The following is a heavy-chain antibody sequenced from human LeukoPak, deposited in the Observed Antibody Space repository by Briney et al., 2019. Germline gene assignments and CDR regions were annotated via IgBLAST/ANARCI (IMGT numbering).Heavy chain of an antibody. CDR3: ARSPSGTYSHFY. J-gene: IGHJ4*02. CDR1: GGSISSYY. CDR2: IYYSGST. V-gene: IGHV4-59*01. Sequence: SETLSLTCTVSGGSISSYYWSWVRQPPGKGLEWIGFIYYSGSTKYNPSLKSRVTISVDTSKNQFSLKLSSVTAADTAVYYCARSPSGTYSHFYWGQGTLVTVSS. D-gene: IGHD1-26*01.